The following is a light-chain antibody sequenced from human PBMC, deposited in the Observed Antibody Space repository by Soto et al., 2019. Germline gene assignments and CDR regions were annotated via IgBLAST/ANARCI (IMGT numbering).Light chain of an antibody. Sequence: QSALTQPASVSGSPGQSITISCTGTSSDVGAYNYVSWYQQHPGKAPKLMIYDVSHRPSGVSHRFSGSKSGNTASLTISGLKAEDEADYYCVSYTTSSNYVFGPGTKVTVL. CDR2: DVS. V-gene: IGLV2-14*01. J-gene: IGLJ1*01. CDR1: SSDVGAYNY. CDR3: VSYTTSSNYV.